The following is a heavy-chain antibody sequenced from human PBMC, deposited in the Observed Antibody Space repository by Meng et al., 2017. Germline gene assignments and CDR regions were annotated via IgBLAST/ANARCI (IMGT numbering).Heavy chain of an antibody. D-gene: IGHD6-19*01. Sequence: QVRRVQSGAEVKKPGASVKVSCKASGYTFTDYDLHWGRQAPGKGLEWMGWINPHSGGTYFAQNFQGRVTLTSDTSISTAYMELSRLRSDDTAMYYCARRVAVAGNTSRVRWFDPWGQGTLVTVSS. CDR2: INPHSGGT. J-gene: IGHJ5*02. CDR3: ARRVAVAGNTSRVRWFDP. V-gene: IGHV1-2*02. CDR1: GYTFTDYD.